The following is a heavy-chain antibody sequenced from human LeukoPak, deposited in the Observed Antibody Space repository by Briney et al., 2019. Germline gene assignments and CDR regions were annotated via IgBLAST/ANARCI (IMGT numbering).Heavy chain of an antibody. Sequence: PSGTLSLTCAVSGGSISSSYWWSWVRQPPGKGLEWFGEIYHGGSTNYHPSLKSRVSISVANSKNQFSLQLSCMTAADTAVYYCARDMDDILTGHVRGIYYYMDVWGKGTTVTISS. V-gene: IGHV4-4*02. D-gene: IGHD3-9*01. J-gene: IGHJ6*03. CDR2: IYHGGST. CDR1: GGSISSSYW. CDR3: ARDMDDILTGHVRGIYYYMDV.